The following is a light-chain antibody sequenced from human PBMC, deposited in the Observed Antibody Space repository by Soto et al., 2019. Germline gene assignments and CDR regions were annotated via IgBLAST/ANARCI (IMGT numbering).Light chain of an antibody. J-gene: IGKJ1*01. Sequence: TVLTQSPATLSLSPGDRATLSCRASQTISTFLAWYQHKPGQTPRLLIYDASSRAAGVPSRFRGRGSGADFSLTIVSLEPEDSAIYYCQHRSGWWTFGQGTKV. CDR1: QTISTF. CDR3: QHRSGWWT. CDR2: DAS. V-gene: IGKV3-11*01.